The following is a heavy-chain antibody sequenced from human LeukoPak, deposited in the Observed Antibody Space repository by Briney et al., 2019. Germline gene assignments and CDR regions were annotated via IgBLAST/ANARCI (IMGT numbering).Heavy chain of an antibody. J-gene: IGHJ6*03. V-gene: IGHV4-61*02. Sequence: PSETLSLTCTVSGASISSGSYYWTWIRQPAGKGLEWIGRMHSSGRTSYSPSLKSRVTISVDTSKNQFSLKLSSVTAADTAVYYCARGLRGYSYGCVPWELSYYMDVWGKGTTVTISS. CDR3: ARGLRGYSYGCVPWELSYYMDV. CDR2: MHSSGRT. D-gene: IGHD5-18*01. CDR1: GASISSGSYY.